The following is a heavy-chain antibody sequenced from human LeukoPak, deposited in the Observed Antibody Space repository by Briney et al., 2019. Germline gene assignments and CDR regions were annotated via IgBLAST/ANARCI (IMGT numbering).Heavy chain of an antibody. V-gene: IGHV3-9*01. Sequence: PGGSLRLSCAASGFTFDDYAMHWVRQAPGKGLEWVSGISWNSGSIGYADSVKGRFTISRDNAKNSLYLQMNSLRAEDTALYYCAKRDYGGNLRAFDIWGQGTMVTVSS. D-gene: IGHD4-23*01. CDR2: ISWNSGSI. CDR3: AKRDYGGNLRAFDI. CDR1: GFTFDDYA. J-gene: IGHJ3*02.